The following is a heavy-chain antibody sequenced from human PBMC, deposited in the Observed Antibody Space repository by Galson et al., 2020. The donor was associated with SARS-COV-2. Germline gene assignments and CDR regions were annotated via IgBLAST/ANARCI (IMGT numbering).Heavy chain of an antibody. D-gene: IGHD2-8*01. CDR3: ARDLLMVNPYYYYYGMDV. CDR1: GFTFSSYA. J-gene: IGHJ6*02. CDR2: ISYDGSNK. Sequence: GESLKISCAASGFTFSSYAMHWVRQAPGKGLEWVAVISYDGSNKYYADSVKSRFTISRDNSKNTLDLQMNSLRAEDTAVYYCARDLLMVNPYYYYYGMDVWGQGTTVTVSS. V-gene: IGHV3-30-3*01.